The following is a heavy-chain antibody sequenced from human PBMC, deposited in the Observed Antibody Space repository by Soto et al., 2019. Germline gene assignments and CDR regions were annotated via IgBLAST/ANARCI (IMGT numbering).Heavy chain of an antibody. CDR1: GGSFSGYY. Sequence: ETLSLTCAVYGGSFSGYYCSWIRQPPGKGLEWIGEINHSGSTNYNPSLKSRVTISVDTSKNQFSLKLSSVTAADTAVYYCARWVRGQPGRLDVWGQGTTVTVSS. CDR3: ARWVRGQPGRLDV. V-gene: IGHV4-34*01. CDR2: INHSGST. D-gene: IGHD5-12*01. J-gene: IGHJ6*02.